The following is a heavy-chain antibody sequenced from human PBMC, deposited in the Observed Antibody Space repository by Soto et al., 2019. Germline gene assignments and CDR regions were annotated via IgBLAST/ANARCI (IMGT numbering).Heavy chain of an antibody. V-gene: IGHV1-69*02. CDR2: IIPILGIA. Sequence: SVKVSCKASGGTFSSYTISWVRQAPGQGLEWMGRIIPILGIANYAQKFQGRVTITADKSTSTAYMELSSLRSEDTAVYDCATLTLNSEYFQHWGQGNLVTVSS. CDR3: ATLTLNSEYFQH. CDR1: GGTFSSYT. J-gene: IGHJ1*01. D-gene: IGHD1-1*01.